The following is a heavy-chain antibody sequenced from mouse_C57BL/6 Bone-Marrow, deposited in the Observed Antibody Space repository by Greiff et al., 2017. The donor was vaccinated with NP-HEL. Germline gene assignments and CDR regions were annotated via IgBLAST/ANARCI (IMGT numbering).Heavy chain of an antibody. D-gene: IGHD1-1*01. J-gene: IGHJ1*03. V-gene: IGHV1-72*01. Sequence: QVQLQQPGAELVKPGASVKLSCKASGYTFTSYWMHWVKQRPGRGLEWIGRIDPNSGGTKYNEKFKSKATLTVAKPSSTAYMQLSSLTSEDSAVYYCARGRFITTVVAHWYFDVWGTGTTVTVSS. CDR2: IDPNSGGT. CDR3: ARGRFITTVVAHWYFDV. CDR1: GYTFTSYW.